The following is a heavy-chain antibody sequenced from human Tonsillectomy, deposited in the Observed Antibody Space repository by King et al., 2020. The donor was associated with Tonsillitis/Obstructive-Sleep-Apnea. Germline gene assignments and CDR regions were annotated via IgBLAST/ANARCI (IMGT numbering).Heavy chain of an antibody. CDR2: ISYDGSNK. CDR1: GFTFSSYA. V-gene: IGHV3-30*01. Sequence: VQLVESGGGVVQPGRSLRLSCAASGFTFSSYAMNWVLQAPGKGLEWVAVISYDGSNKYYADSVKGRFTISRDNSKNTLYLQMNSLRAEDTAVDYCARGGEGGYVPYYYYYYMDVWGKGTTVTVSS. D-gene: IGHD5-12*01. CDR3: ARGGEGGYVPYYYYYYMDV. J-gene: IGHJ6*03.